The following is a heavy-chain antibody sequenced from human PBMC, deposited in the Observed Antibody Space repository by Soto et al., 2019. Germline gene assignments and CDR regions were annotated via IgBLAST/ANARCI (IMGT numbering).Heavy chain of an antibody. J-gene: IGHJ4*02. D-gene: IGHD3-9*01. Sequence: GGGLRLSCLPSGITSRSYSQGSVGPAPGKGLEWVSAISGSGGSTYYADSVKGRFTISRDNSKNTLYLQMNSLRAEDTAVYYCAEYFDWFPPSYFDYWGQGTLVTVSS. V-gene: IGHV3-23*01. CDR2: ISGSGGST. CDR1: GITSRSYS. CDR3: AEYFDWFPPSYFDY.